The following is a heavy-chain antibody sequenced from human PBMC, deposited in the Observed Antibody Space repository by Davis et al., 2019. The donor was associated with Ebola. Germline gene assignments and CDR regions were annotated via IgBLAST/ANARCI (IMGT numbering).Heavy chain of an antibody. CDR3: AKVETTVTTGWFDP. CDR1: GGSISSGGYY. Sequence: SETLSLTCTVSGGSISSGGYYWSWIRQPPGKGLEWIGYIYYSGSTNYNPSLKSRVTISVDTSKNQFSLKLSSVTAADTAVYYCAKVETTVTTGWFDPWGQGTLVTVSS. CDR2: IYYSGST. V-gene: IGHV4-61*08. D-gene: IGHD4-11*01. J-gene: IGHJ5*02.